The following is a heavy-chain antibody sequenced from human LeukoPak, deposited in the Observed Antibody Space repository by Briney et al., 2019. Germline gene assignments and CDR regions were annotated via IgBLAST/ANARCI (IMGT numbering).Heavy chain of an antibody. CDR3: ARVRGVDYYGSGSYIGD. CDR2: ISYSGST. CDR1: GGSISSGDYY. V-gene: IGHV4-30-4*08. J-gene: IGHJ4*02. D-gene: IGHD3-10*01. Sequence: SETLSLTCTVSGGSISSGDYYWNWIRQPPGKGLEWIGYISYSGSTYFNPSLRSRVTISVDTSENQFSPKLSSVTAADTAVYYCARVRGVDYYGSGSYIGDWGQGTLVTVSS.